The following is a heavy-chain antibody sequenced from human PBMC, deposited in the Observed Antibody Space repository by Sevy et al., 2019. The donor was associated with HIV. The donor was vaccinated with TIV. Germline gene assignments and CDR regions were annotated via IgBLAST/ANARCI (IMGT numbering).Heavy chain of an antibody. D-gene: IGHD3-22*01. CDR3: AREDSDDTSAYYYFYYGMDV. CDR2: IHPKSGAT. Sequence: ASVKVSCKASGYTFTAYYIHWLRQAPGQGLEWMGRIHPKSGATNYARKFQGRVTMTMDTSIRKSFMELTSLRSDDTAVYYCAREDSDDTSAYYYFYYGMDVWGQGTTVTVSS. V-gene: IGHV1-2*06. CDR1: GYTFTAYY. J-gene: IGHJ6*02.